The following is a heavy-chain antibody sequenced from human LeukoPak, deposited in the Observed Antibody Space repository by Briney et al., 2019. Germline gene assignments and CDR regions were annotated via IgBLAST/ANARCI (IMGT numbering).Heavy chain of an antibody. Sequence: ASVKVSCKASGYTFTSYGISWVRQAPGQGLEWMGWISAYNGNTNYAQKLQGRVTMTTDTSTSTAYMELRSLRSDDTAVYYCARDFHYDFWSGYTNRVYPDYWGQGTLVTVSS. CDR1: GYTFTSYG. D-gene: IGHD3-3*01. V-gene: IGHV1-18*01. CDR2: ISAYNGNT. J-gene: IGHJ4*02. CDR3: ARDFHYDFWSGYTNRVYPDY.